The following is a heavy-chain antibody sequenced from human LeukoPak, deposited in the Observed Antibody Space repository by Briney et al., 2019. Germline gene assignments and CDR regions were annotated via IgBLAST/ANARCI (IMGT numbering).Heavy chain of an antibody. CDR3: ARLGGTDYGDYPGAFDY. CDR2: INPSGGST. V-gene: IGHV1-46*01. Sequence: ASVKVSCKASGYTFTSYYMHWVRQAPGQGLEWMGIINPSGGSTSYAQKFQGRVTMTRDTSTSTVYMELSSLRSEDTAVYYCARLGGTDYGDYPGAFDYWGQGTLVTVSS. CDR1: GYTFTSYY. J-gene: IGHJ4*02. D-gene: IGHD4-17*01.